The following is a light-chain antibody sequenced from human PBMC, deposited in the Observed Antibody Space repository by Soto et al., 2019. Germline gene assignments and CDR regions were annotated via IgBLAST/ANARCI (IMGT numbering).Light chain of an antibody. CDR2: DVN. Sequence: QSVLTQPPSASGSPGQSVTISCTGTSXDVGAYIFVSWYQQHPGKAPKLMVYDVNRRPPGVPDRFFGPKSGNTASLTVSGLQAEDEADYYCVSFAGGTYVFGTGTKVTVL. J-gene: IGLJ1*01. CDR1: SXDVGAYIF. CDR3: VSFAGGTYV. V-gene: IGLV2-8*01.